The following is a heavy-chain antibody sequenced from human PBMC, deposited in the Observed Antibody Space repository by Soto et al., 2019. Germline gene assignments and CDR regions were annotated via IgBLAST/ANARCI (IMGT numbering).Heavy chain of an antibody. CDR1: GGSISSSNW. CDR3: ARGKPPPIQIPVLRFLEWPKRGPMDV. CDR2: IYHSGST. D-gene: IGHD3-3*01. J-gene: IGHJ6*02. V-gene: IGHV4-4*02. Sequence: PSETLSLTCAVSGGSISSSNWWSWVRQPPGKGLEWIGEIYHSGSTNYNPSLKSRVTISVDKSKNQFSLKLSSVTAADTAVYYCARGKPPPIQIPVLRFLEWPKRGPMDVWGQGTTVTVSS.